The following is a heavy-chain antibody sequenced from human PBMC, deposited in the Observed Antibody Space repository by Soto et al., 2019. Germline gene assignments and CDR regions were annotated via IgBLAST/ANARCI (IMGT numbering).Heavy chain of an antibody. Sequence: SQTLSLTCAISGDSVSSNSASWNWIRQSPSRGLEWLGRTYYRTKWYIDYAVSVRSRITINSDTSKNQFSLQLNSVTLEDMSVYYCARGNVGVTVSLFNYWGQGTLVTVSS. V-gene: IGHV6-1*01. CDR3: ARGNVGVTVSLFNY. CDR1: GDSVSSNSAS. D-gene: IGHD3-3*01. J-gene: IGHJ4*02. CDR2: TYYRTKWYI.